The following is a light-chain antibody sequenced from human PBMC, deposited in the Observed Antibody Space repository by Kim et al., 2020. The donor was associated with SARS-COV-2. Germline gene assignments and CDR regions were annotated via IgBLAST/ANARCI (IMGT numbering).Light chain of an antibody. J-gene: IGLJ1*01. CDR2: EDN. Sequence: QSVLTQPASVSGSPGQSITISCTGTSSDVGSYNLVSWYQQHPGKAPKVMIYEDNQRPSGVSSRFSGSKSGNTASLTISGLQAEDEADYYCCSYAGSITYVFGTGTKVTVL. V-gene: IGLV2-23*01. CDR1: SSDVGSYNL. CDR3: CSYAGSITYV.